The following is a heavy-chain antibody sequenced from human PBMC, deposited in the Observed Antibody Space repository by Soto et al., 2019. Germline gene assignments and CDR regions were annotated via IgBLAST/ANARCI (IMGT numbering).Heavy chain of an antibody. D-gene: IGHD3-22*01. CDR1: GYTFTSYG. V-gene: IGHV1-18*01. J-gene: IGHJ4*02. Sequence: ASVKVSCKASGYTFTSYGISWVRQAPGQGLEWMGWISAYNGNTNYAQKLQGRVTMTTDTSTSTAYMELRSLRSDDTAVYYCARYFDYYDSSGYYFDYWGQGTLVTVSS. CDR3: ARYFDYYDSSGYYFDY. CDR2: ISAYNGNT.